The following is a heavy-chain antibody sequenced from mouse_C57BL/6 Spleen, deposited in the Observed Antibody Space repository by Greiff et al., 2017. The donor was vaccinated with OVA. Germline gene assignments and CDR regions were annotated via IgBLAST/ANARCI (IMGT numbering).Heavy chain of an antibody. D-gene: IGHD2-2*01. Sequence: EVKLMESEGGLVQPGSSMKLSCTASGFTFSDYYMAWVRQVPEKGLEWVANINYDGSSTYYLDSLKSRFIISRDNAKNILYLQMSSLKSEDTATYYCARIYYGYDGDYYAMDYWGQGTSVTVSS. CDR3: ARIYYGYDGDYYAMDY. V-gene: IGHV5-16*01. CDR1: GFTFSDYY. CDR2: INYDGSST. J-gene: IGHJ4*01.